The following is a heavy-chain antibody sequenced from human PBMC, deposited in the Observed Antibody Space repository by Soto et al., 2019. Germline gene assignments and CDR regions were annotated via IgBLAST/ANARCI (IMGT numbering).Heavy chain of an antibody. V-gene: IGHV3-48*02. CDR2: ISGSGGTI. J-gene: IGHJ4*02. Sequence: EVQLVESGGGMVQPGGSLGVSCAASGFTLSSYSMHWVRQAPGKGLEWVSYISGSGGTIYYADSVKGRFTISRDNAKNSLAVQMNSLRDEDTAVYFCARETGLSSSGWSYYFDFWCQGTRVTVSS. CDR1: GFTLSSYS. D-gene: IGHD6-19*01. CDR3: ARETGLSSSGWSYYFDF.